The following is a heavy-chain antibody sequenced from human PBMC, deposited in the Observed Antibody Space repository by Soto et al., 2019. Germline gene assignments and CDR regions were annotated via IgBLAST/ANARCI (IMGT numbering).Heavy chain of an antibody. CDR1: FYSTSRGSD. V-gene: IGHV4-38-2*01. J-gene: IGHJ3*02. D-gene: IGHD3-3*01. CDR2: MYHSGST. CDR3: ARGVPPIFGVVIIGGSVDI. Sequence: SETLARTCAISFYSTSRGSDLGCIRNFARAGLDYIWSMYHSGSTDYHPSLKSRVTISVDTSKNQFSLRLSSVTAADTAVYYCARGVPPIFGVVIIGGSVDIWGQGTMVT.